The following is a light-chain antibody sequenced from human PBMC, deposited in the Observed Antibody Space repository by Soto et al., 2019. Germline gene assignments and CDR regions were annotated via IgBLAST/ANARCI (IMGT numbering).Light chain of an antibody. CDR3: SSYTSSSTGV. CDR2: EVS. Sequence: ALTQPASVSGSPGQSITISCTGTSSDVGGYNYVSWYQQHPGKAPKLMIYEVSNRPSGVSNRFSGSKSGNTASLTISGLQAEDEADYYCSSYTSSSTGVFGTGTKVTVL. CDR1: SSDVGGYNY. J-gene: IGLJ1*01. V-gene: IGLV2-14*01.